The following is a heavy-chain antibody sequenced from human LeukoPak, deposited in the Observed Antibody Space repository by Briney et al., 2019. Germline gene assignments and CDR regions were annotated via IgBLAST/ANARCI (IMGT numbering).Heavy chain of an antibody. CDR1: GFTFSSYA. V-gene: IGHV3-30*04. D-gene: IGHD5-18*01. J-gene: IGHJ4*02. CDR2: ISYDGSNK. Sequence: GGSLRLSCAASGFTFSSYAMHWVRQAPGKGLEWVTVISYDGSNKYYADSVKGRFTISRDNSKNTLYLQMNSLRAEDTAVYYCARDTATWIQLWLAFDYWGQGTLVTVS. CDR3: ARDTATWIQLWLAFDY.